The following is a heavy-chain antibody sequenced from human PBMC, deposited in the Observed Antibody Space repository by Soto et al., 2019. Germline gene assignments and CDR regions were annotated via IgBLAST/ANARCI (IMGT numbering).Heavy chain of an antibody. CDR3: ATQPDYGSGSYARDYFDY. D-gene: IGHD3-10*01. V-gene: IGHV1-69*13. CDR1: GGTFSSYA. Sequence: SVKVSCKASGGTFSSYAISWVRQAPGQGLEWMGGIIPIFGTANYAQKFQGRVTITADESTSTAYMELSSLRSEDTAVYYCATQPDYGSGSYARDYFDYWGQGTLVTVSS. J-gene: IGHJ4*02. CDR2: IIPIFGTA.